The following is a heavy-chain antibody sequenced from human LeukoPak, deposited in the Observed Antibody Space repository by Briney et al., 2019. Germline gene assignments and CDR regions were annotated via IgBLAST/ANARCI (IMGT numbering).Heavy chain of an antibody. CDR1: GFTFSNYA. CDR2: ITGRGDST. D-gene: IGHD6-19*01. Sequence: GGSLRLSCIPSGFTFSNYAMSWVRQVPGKGLEWVSAITGRGDSTYYADSVKGRFTISRDNSKNTLYLQMNSLRAEDTAVYYCARDGTGYSSGWYDYWGQGTLVTVSS. J-gene: IGHJ4*02. V-gene: IGHV3-23*01. CDR3: ARDGTGYSSGWYDY.